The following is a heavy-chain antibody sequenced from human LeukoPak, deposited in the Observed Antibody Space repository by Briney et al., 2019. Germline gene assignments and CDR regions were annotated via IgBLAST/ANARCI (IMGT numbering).Heavy chain of an antibody. CDR2: ISLRGRT. Sequence: SETLSLTCGVSGGSITTTNFWSWVRQPPGGGLEWIGEISLRGRTQYNPSLKSRVNISIDESKNHLYLSLASVTAADTAVYYCARGLRTLIAARPSAFDIWGQGTMVTVSS. J-gene: IGHJ3*02. CDR1: GGSITTTNF. V-gene: IGHV4-4*02. CDR3: ARGLRTLIAARPSAFDI. D-gene: IGHD6-6*01.